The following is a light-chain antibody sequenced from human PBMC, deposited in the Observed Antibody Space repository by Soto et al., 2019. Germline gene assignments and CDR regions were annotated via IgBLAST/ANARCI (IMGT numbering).Light chain of an antibody. CDR2: DAS. Sequence: DIQMTQSPSTLSASVGDRVTITWGASQSIRSWFAWYQQKLGKAPQLLIYDASSLESGVPSRLRGSGYGTELTITISSMKTEDFETYYCLQHNSYPWTFGHGTKVDIK. CDR1: QSIRSW. CDR3: LQHNSYPWT. J-gene: IGKJ1*01. V-gene: IGKV1-5*01.